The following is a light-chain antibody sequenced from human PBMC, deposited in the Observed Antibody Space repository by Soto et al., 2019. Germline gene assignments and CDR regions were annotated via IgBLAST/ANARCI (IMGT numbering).Light chain of an antibody. CDR1: SSDIGAGHD. J-gene: IGLJ1*01. V-gene: IGLV1-40*01. CDR3: QSYDSSLSALYV. CDR2: YNI. Sequence: QSVLAQPPSVSGAPGQRVTISCTGSSSDIGAGHDVHWYQQLPGTAPKLLIYYNINRPSGVPDRFSGSKSGTSASLAITGLQAEDEADYYCQSYDSSLSALYVFGTGTKVTVL.